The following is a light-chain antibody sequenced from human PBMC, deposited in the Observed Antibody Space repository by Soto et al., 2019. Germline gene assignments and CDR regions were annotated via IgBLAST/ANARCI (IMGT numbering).Light chain of an antibody. J-gene: IGKJ2*01. CDR3: QQYSNWPPLYT. V-gene: IGKV3-15*01. CDR1: QSVSSY. CDR2: DAS. Sequence: EIVMTQSPATLSVSPGERATLSCRASQSVSSYLAWYQQKPGLPPRLLIYDASTRATGIPDRFSDSGSGTDFTLTISSLQSADFAVYYCQQYSNWPPLYTFGRGTKLEIK.